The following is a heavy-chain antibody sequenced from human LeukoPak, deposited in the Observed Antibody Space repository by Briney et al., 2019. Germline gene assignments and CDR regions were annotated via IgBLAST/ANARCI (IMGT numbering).Heavy chain of an antibody. CDR3: ARDLGYCSSTSCYPGFDY. D-gene: IGHD2-2*01. V-gene: IGHV3-33*01. CDR1: GFTFSSYG. J-gene: IGHJ4*02. CDR2: IWYDGSNK. Sequence: PGRSLRLSCAASGFTFSSYGMHWVRQAPGKGLEWVAVIWYDGSNKYYADSVKGRFTISSDNSKNTLYLQMNSLRAEDTAVYYCARDLGYCSSTSCYPGFDYWGQGTLVTVSS.